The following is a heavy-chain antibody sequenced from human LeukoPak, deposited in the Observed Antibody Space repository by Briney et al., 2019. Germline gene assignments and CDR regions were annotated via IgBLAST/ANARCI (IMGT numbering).Heavy chain of an antibody. Sequence: GGSLRLSCAASGFTYSSYAMSWLRQAPGKGLEWVSAISGSGGRTYYADSVKGRFTISRDNSKNTLYLQMNSLRAEDTAVYYCAKKRWLTAYYFDYWGQGTLVTVSS. CDR2: ISGSGGRT. CDR1: GFTYSSYA. V-gene: IGHV3-23*01. CDR3: AKKRWLTAYYFDY. D-gene: IGHD4/OR15-4a*01. J-gene: IGHJ4*02.